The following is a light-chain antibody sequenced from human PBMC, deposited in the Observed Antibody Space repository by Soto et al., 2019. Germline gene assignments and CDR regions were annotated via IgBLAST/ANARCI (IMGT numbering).Light chain of an antibody. CDR1: QSVSSRS. CDR2: GAS. V-gene: IGKV3-20*01. J-gene: IGKJ4*02. CDR3: QQYGSSPRT. Sequence: EIVLTQSPGTLSLYPGDSAALSCRASQSVSSRSLAWYQQKPGQAPRLLIHGASNRATGIPDRFSGSGSGTDFTLTISRLEPEDFAVYYCQQYGSSPRTFGRGTKVEV.